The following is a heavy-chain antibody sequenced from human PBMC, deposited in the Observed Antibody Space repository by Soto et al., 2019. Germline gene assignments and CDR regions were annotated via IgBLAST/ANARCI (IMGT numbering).Heavy chain of an antibody. CDR3: ARGEDYFDY. CDR1: DGNIRSHY. Sequence: SETKSLTCTVADGNIRSHYLSWIRQPPGKGLEWIGYIYYSGSTNYNPSLKSRVTISVDTSKNQFSLKLSSVTAADTAVYYCARGEDYFDYWGQGTLVTVSS. V-gene: IGHV4-59*11. J-gene: IGHJ4*02. CDR2: IYYSGST. D-gene: IGHD1-26*01.